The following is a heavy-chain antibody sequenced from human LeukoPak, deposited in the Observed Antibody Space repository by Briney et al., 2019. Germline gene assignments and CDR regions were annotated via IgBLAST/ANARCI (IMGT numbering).Heavy chain of an antibody. J-gene: IGHJ4*02. CDR1: GFTFSNYG. Sequence: PGGSLRLSCSASGFTFSNYGMHWVRQAQGKGLEWVAFIPYDGSNKYYADSLQGRLTISRDNSMNTLYLQMSSLRAEDTARYYCAKDICGGNCYPHGGYWGQGTLVTVSS. CDR3: AKDICGGNCYPHGGY. CDR2: IPYDGSNK. V-gene: IGHV3-30*02. D-gene: IGHD2-21*01.